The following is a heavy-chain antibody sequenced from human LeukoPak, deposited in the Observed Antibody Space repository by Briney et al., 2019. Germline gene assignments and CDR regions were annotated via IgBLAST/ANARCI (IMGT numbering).Heavy chain of an antibody. J-gene: IGHJ5*02. V-gene: IGHV1-24*01. D-gene: IGHD2-21*02. CDR3: ATHCPAGGFGP. Sequence: GASVKVSCKVSGYSLSDLSIHWVRQTPGKGLEWMGGYEPEEGETIYAANFQGRVTMTEDPSTDTANMVLTNLRFDDTATYYCATHCPAGGFGPWGQGTLVTVSS. CDR1: GYSLSDLS. CDR2: YEPEEGET.